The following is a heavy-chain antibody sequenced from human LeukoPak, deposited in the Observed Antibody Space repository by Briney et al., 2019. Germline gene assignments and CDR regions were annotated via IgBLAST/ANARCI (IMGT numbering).Heavy chain of an antibody. D-gene: IGHD6-6*01. CDR3: AREKIAARHFDAFDI. CDR2: IWSDGSNK. CDR1: GFTFSGYG. Sequence: PGGSLRLSCATSGFTFSGYGMHWVRQAPGKGLEWVTVIWSDGSNKYYADSVKGRFTISRDNSKNTLYLQMNSLRAEDTAVYYCAREKIAARHFDAFDIWGQGTMVTVSS. V-gene: IGHV3-33*01. J-gene: IGHJ3*02.